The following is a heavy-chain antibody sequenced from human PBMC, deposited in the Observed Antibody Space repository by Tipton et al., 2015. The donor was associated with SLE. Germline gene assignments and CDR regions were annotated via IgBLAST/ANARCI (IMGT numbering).Heavy chain of an antibody. D-gene: IGHD6-13*01. CDR1: GGSFSGYY. J-gene: IGHJ6*02. CDR2: INHSGST. V-gene: IGHV4-34*01. Sequence: TLSLTCAVYGGSFSGYYWSWIRQPPGKGLEWIGEINHSGSTNYNPSLESRVTISVDTSKNQFSLKLSSVTAADTAVYYCAGLYSSSWLPFGYYYYGMYVWGQGTTVTVSS. CDR3: AGLYSSSWLPFGYYYYGMYV.